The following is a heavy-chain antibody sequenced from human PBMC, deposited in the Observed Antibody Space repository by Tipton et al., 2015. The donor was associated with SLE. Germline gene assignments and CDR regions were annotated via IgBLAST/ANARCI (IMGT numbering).Heavy chain of an antibody. CDR1: GFTFSDYW. CDR3: ARDQYGDYVYGPYYYYMDV. D-gene: IGHD4-17*01. J-gene: IGHJ6*03. V-gene: IGHV3-7*01. Sequence: SLRLSCAASGFTFSDYWMTWVRQAPGKGLEWVANINQDGSEKYLVDSVKGRFTISRDNANNTHLQMNSLRAEDTAVYYCARDQYGDYVYGPYYYYMDVWGKGTTVTVSS. CDR2: INQDGSEK.